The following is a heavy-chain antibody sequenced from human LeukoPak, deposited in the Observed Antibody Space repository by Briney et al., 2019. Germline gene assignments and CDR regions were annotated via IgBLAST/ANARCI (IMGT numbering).Heavy chain of an antibody. Sequence: GASVKVSCKASGYTFTGYYMHWVRQAPGQGLEWMGWINPNSGGTNYAQKFQGRVTMTRDTSISTAYMELSRLRSDDTAVYYCARGSTYYDFWSGYYPDAFDIWGQGTMVTVSS. D-gene: IGHD3-3*01. J-gene: IGHJ3*02. V-gene: IGHV1-2*02. CDR1: GYTFTGYY. CDR2: INPNSGGT. CDR3: ARGSTYYDFWSGYYPDAFDI.